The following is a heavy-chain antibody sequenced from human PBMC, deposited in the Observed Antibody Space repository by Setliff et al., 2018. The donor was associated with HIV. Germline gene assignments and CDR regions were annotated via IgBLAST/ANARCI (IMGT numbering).Heavy chain of an antibody. D-gene: IGHD3-16*01. V-gene: IGHV3-7*03. J-gene: IGHJ3*02. CDR3: ARVPGWGALDI. CDR1: GFLFGNSW. Sequence: GGSLRLYCVASGFLFGNSWMAWVRHTPGTGLAWVAVMNQDGSTKNYVDSAKGRFTISRDNAKNSLYLQMVSLRDDDTAVYYCARVPGWGALDIWGQGTMVTVSS. CDR2: MNQDGSTK.